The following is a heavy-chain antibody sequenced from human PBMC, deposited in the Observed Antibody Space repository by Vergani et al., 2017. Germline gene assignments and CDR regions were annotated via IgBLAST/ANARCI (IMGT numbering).Heavy chain of an antibody. CDR2: INTNTGNP. V-gene: IGHV7-4-1*02. J-gene: IGHJ6*02. CDR3: ARDVDLSSGWSISFYYYYGMDV. CDR1: GYTFTSYA. D-gene: IGHD6-19*01. Sequence: QVQLVQSGSELKKPGASVKVSCKASGYTFTSYAMNWVRQAPGQGLEWIGWINTNTGNPTYAQGFTGRFVFSLDTSVSTAYLQISSLKAEDTAVYYCARDVDLSSGWSISFYYYYGMDVWGQGTTVTVSS.